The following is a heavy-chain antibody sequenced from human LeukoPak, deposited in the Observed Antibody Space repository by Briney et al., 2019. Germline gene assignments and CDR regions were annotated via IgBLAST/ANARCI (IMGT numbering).Heavy chain of an antibody. D-gene: IGHD3-10*02. CDR2: ISTYNGNT. CDR3: ARDPDVRGVRYYMDV. J-gene: IGHJ6*03. Sequence: GASVKVSCKASGYTFTSYGISWVRQAPGQGLEWMGWISTYNGNTNYAQKLQGRVTMTTDTSTSTAYMELRSLRSDDTAVYYCARDPDVRGVRYYMDVWGKGTTVTISS. CDR1: GYTFTSYG. V-gene: IGHV1-18*01.